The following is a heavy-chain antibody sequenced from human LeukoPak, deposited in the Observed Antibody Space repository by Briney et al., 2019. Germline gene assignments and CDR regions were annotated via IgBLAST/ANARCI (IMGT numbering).Heavy chain of an antibody. V-gene: IGHV1-46*01. CDR2: INPSGGST. Sequence: ASVKVSCKASGYTFTSYYMHWVRQAPGQGLEWMGIINPSGGSTSYAQKFQGRVTMTRDTSTSTVYMELSSLRSEDTAVYYCARGIRYCSSTSCYAGPRGYYYYMDVWGKGTTVTVSS. J-gene: IGHJ6*03. D-gene: IGHD2-2*01. CDR1: GYTFTSYY. CDR3: ARGIRYCSSTSCYAGPRGYYYYMDV.